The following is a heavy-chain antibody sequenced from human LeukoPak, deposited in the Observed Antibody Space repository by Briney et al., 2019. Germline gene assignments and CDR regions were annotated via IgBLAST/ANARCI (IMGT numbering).Heavy chain of an antibody. CDR1: GYTFTGYY. CDR3: AKAWDYGDRGEIDY. Sequence: ASVKVSCKASGYTFTGYYIHWVRQAPGQGLEWMGWVSPYNGDTKYAQNHQGRVTMTTDTSTTTAHMERRSLTSDDTAVYYCAKAWDYGDRGEIDYWGQGTLVTVSS. D-gene: IGHD4-17*01. V-gene: IGHV1-18*04. CDR2: VSPYNGDT. J-gene: IGHJ4*02.